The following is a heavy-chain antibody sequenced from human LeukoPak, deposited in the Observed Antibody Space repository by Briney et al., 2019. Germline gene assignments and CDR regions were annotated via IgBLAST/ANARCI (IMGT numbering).Heavy chain of an antibody. Sequence: ASVKVSCKASGYTFTDFYVHLVRQAPGRGLEWLGWINPNSGGTNYAQKFQGRVTMTRDTSISTAYMDLSSLRSDDTAVYYCARVAWGLRYFDYWGQGTLVTVSS. CDR3: ARVAWGLRYFDY. J-gene: IGHJ4*02. V-gene: IGHV1-2*02. CDR1: GYTFTDFY. CDR2: INPNSGGT. D-gene: IGHD5-12*01.